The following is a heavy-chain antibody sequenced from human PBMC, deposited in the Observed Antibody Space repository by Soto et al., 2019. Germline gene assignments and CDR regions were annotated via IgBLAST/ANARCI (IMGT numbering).Heavy chain of an antibody. CDR2: INPKSGGT. V-gene: IGHV1-2*04. D-gene: IGHD2-8*01. CDR3: ARGDSTDCSNGVCSFFYNHDGDV. Sequence: ASVKVSCKASGYSFTDYHIHWVRQAPGQGLEWLGRINPKSGGTSTAQKFQGWVTMTTDTSISTASMELTRLTSDDTAIYYCARGDSTDCSNGVCSFFYNHDGDVWG. CDR1: GYSFTDYH. J-gene: IGHJ6*02.